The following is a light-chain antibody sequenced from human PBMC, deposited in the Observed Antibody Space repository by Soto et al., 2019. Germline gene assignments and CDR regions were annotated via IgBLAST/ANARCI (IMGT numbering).Light chain of an antibody. CDR2: RAS. CDR3: QQHTVSMYT. CDR1: QSVARD. J-gene: IGKJ2*01. Sequence: EIVLTQSPGTLSLSPGETATLSCRASQSVARDLTWYQHKPGQAPRLLISRASTGATGIPDRFSGSGSGTDFTLTINSLEPEDSAVYYCQQHTVSMYTFGQGTKLEIK. V-gene: IGKV3-20*01.